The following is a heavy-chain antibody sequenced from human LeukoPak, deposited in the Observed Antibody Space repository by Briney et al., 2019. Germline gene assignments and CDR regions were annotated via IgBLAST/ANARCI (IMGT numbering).Heavy chain of an antibody. CDR3: ARVWGYVDY. CDR2: INHSGST. Sequence: SETLSLTCAVYGGSFSGYYWSWIRQPPGKGLEWIGEINHSGSTNYNPSLKSRVTISVDTSKNQLSLKLSSVTAADTAVYYCARVWGYVDYWGQGTLVTVSS. D-gene: IGHD7-27*01. V-gene: IGHV4-34*01. J-gene: IGHJ4*02. CDR1: GGSFSGYY.